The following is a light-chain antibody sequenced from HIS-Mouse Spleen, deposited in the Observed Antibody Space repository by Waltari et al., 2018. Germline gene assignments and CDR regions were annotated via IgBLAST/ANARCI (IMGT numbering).Light chain of an antibody. CDR2: EDS. CDR3: YSTDSSGNHRV. Sequence: SYELTQPPSVSVSPGQTARLTCSGDALPKKYAYWYQQKSGQAHVLVIYEDSKRPSGIPERFSGFSSGTMATLTISGAQVEDEADYYCYSTDSSGNHRVFGGGTKLTVI. CDR1: ALPKKY. J-gene: IGLJ2*01. V-gene: IGLV3-10*01.